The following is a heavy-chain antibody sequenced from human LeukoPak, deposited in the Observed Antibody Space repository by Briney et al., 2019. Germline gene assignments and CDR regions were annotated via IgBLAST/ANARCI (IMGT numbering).Heavy chain of an antibody. CDR3: AKDIGPVAGSLYFDL. CDR2: ISWDGGST. V-gene: IGHV3-43*01. Sequence: PGGSLRLSCAASGFTFDDYTMHWVRQAPGKGLEWVSLISWDGGSTYYADSVKGRFTISRDNSKNSLYLQMNSLRTEDTALYYCAKDIGPVAGSLYFDLWGRGTLVTVSS. D-gene: IGHD6-19*01. J-gene: IGHJ2*01. CDR1: GFTFDDYT.